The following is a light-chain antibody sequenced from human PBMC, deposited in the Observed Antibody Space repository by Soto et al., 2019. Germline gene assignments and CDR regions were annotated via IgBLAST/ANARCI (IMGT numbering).Light chain of an antibody. CDR2: TGS. J-gene: IGKJ4*01. V-gene: IGKV1-12*01. Sequence: DIQMTQSPSSVSASVGDRVSITCRARQGIRNWLAWYQQKPGRAPKLLVYTGSSLKSVVPSRFCGTGAGTAFTLTISSLPPEDVATYYGQQANSFPLPFGGGTKVVI. CDR3: QQANSFPLP. CDR1: QGIRNW.